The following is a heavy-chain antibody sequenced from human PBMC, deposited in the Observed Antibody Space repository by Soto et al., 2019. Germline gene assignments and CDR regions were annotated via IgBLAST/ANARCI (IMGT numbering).Heavy chain of an antibody. CDR3: ARDVGGYSYYVQEDY. CDR2: IIPILGIA. CDR1: GGTFSSYP. J-gene: IGHJ4*02. Sequence: QVQLVQSGAEVKKPGSSVKVSCKASGGTFSSYPICWVRQAPGQGLEWMGRIIPILGIANYAQKFQGRVTITADKSTSTAYMERSSLRAEDTAVYYCARDVGGYSYYVQEDYWGQGTLVTVSS. D-gene: IGHD5-12*01. V-gene: IGHV1-69*04.